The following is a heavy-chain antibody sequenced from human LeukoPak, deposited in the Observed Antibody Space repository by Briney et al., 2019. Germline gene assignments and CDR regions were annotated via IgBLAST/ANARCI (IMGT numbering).Heavy chain of an antibody. CDR1: GFTFSRYA. CDR2: IGGSGGST. Sequence: PGGSLRLSCAASGFTFSRYAMSWVRQAPGKGLEWVSAIGGSGGSTYYADSVKGRFTISRDNSKNTLYLQMNSLRAEDTAVYYCAKDLQPGHSSSWLLFDYWGQGTLVTVSS. D-gene: IGHD6-13*01. CDR3: AKDLQPGHSSSWLLFDY. V-gene: IGHV3-23*01. J-gene: IGHJ4*02.